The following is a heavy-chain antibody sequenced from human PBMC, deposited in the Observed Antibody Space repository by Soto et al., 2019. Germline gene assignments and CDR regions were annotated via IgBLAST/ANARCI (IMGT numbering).Heavy chain of an antibody. J-gene: IGHJ4*02. D-gene: IGHD2-8*02. Sequence: PSETLSLTCTVSGGSITTYQWSWIRQPPGKGLEWIGYIYYSGITDYNPSLKSRVTISVDTSKSQFSLKLSSVTAADTAVYYCARGGGVYYFDCWVQGTLVTVSS. CDR3: ARGGGVYYFDC. CDR1: GGSITTYQ. CDR2: IYYSGIT. V-gene: IGHV4-59*01.